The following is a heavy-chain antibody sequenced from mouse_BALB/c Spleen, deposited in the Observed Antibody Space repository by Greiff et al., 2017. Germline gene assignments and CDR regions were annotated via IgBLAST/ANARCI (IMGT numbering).Heavy chain of an antibody. Sequence: EVMLVESGGGLVKPGGSLKLSCAASGFTFSSYAMSWVRQTPEKRLEWVASISSGGSTYYPDSVKGRFTISRDNARNILYLQMSSLRSEDTAMYYCARAGYGNRAMDYWGQGTSVTVSS. CDR1: GFTFSSYA. D-gene: IGHD2-1*01. J-gene: IGHJ4*01. CDR3: ARAGYGNRAMDY. V-gene: IGHV5-6-5*01. CDR2: ISSGGST.